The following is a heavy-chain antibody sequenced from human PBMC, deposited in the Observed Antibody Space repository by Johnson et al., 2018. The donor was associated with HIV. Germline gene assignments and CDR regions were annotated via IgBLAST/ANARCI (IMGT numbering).Heavy chain of an antibody. CDR3: ARPDYDILTGAFDI. CDR2: INQDGSVR. J-gene: IGHJ3*02. V-gene: IGHV3-7*04. Sequence: VQLVESGGGLVQPGGSLRLSCAASGFTFSSTWMSWVRQAPGKGLEFVANINQDGSVRNYVDSVKGRFTISRDNTKNTLYLQMNSLRVEDTAVYYCARPDYDILTGAFDIWGQGTMVTVAS. D-gene: IGHD3-9*01. CDR1: GFTFSSTW.